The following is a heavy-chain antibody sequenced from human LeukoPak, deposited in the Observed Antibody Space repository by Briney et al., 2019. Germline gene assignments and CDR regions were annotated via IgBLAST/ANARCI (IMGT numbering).Heavy chain of an antibody. J-gene: IGHJ4*02. CDR1: GFTFSSYA. CDR2: LSGSSEYT. D-gene: IGHD5-24*01. V-gene: IGHV3-23*01. CDR3: AKGVYNFHPYHFDS. Sequence: GGSLRLSCAASGFTFSSYAMSWVRQAPGKGLEWLSALSGSSEYTFYRDSVKGRFAISRDNSKNSLYLQMTDLRAEDTALYYCAKGVYNFHPYHFDSWGQGALVTVSS.